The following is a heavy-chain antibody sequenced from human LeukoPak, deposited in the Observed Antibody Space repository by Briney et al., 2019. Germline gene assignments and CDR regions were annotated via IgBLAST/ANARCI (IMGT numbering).Heavy chain of an antibody. Sequence: GGSLRLSCAAAGFTFSSYWMSWVRQAPGEGLEWVANIKQDGSEKYYVDSVKGRFTISRDNAKNSLYLQMNSLRAEDTAVYYCARDDIGSSGYYYVYYYYGMDVWGQGTTVTVSS. CDR2: IKQDGSEK. J-gene: IGHJ6*02. D-gene: IGHD3-22*01. V-gene: IGHV3-7*04. CDR1: GFTFSSYW. CDR3: ARDDIGSSGYYYVYYYYGMDV.